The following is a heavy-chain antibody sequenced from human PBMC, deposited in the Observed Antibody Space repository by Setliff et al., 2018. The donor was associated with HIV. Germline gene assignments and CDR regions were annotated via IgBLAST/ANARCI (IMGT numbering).Heavy chain of an antibody. CDR3: ARSRAGCYNQLPDAFHL. CDR2: SIPILAIA. CDR1: SDMHITYA. V-gene: IGHV1-69*10. Sequence: GASVKVSCKASSDMHITYAITWVRQAPGQGLEWVGGSIPILAIANYAQKFQGRVTIIADKSTGAGYMELTSLRSDDTAVYYCARSRAGCYNQLPDAFHLWGHGTVVSVSS. J-gene: IGHJ3*01. D-gene: IGHD2-2*02.